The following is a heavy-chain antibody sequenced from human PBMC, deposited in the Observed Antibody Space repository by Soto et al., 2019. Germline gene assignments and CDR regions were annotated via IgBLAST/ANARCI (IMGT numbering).Heavy chain of an antibody. D-gene: IGHD2-15*01. CDR1: GFTFSSYA. Sequence: QVQLVESGGGVVQPGRSLRLSCAASGFTFSSYAMHWVRQAPGKGLEWVAVISYDGSNKYYADSVKGRFTISRDNSKNTLYLQMNSLRAEDTAVYYCARGNIVVVVAAHDYWGQGTLVTVSS. CDR3: ARGNIVVVVAAHDY. V-gene: IGHV3-30-3*01. CDR2: ISYDGSNK. J-gene: IGHJ4*02.